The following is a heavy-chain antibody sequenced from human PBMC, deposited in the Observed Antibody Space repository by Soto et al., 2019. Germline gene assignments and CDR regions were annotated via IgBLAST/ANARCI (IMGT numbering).Heavy chain of an antibody. CDR1: GYSFTSYW. J-gene: IGHJ6*02. CDR3: ARQIVGEYYYDSSGYSQGYYYGMDV. V-gene: IGHV5-51*01. CDR2: IYPGDSDT. D-gene: IGHD3-22*01. Sequence: GESLKISGKGSGYSFTSYWIGCVRQMLGKGLEWMGIIYPGDSDTRYSPSFQGQVTISADKSISTAYLQWSSLQASDTAMYYCARQIVGEYYYDSSGYSQGYYYGMDVWGQGTTVTVSS.